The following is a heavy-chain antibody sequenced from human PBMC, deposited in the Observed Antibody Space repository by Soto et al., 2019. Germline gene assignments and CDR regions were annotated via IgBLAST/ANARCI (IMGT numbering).Heavy chain of an antibody. CDR3: ATAVGYDSSGYIA. CDR2: VSGSGGSM. D-gene: IGHD3-22*01. CDR1: GFTFNSYA. J-gene: IGHJ4*02. V-gene: IGHV3-23*01. Sequence: SGGSLRLSCAASGFTFNSYALSWVRQAPGKGLEWVSVVSGSGGSMYHADSVKGRFTISRDNSKNTLYLQMNNLRAEDTALYYCATAVGYDSSGYIAWGQGTLVTVSS.